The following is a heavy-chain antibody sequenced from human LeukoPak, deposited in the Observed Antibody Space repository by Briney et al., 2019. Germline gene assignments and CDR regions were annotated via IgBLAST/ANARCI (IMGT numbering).Heavy chain of an antibody. D-gene: IGHD4-23*01. CDR1: GASLSGYQ. V-gene: IGHV4-59*01. J-gene: IGHJ5*02. CDR2: IYYSEST. Sequence: KTSETLSLTCSVSGASLSGYQWSWIRQPPGKGLEWIGYIYYSESTNYNPSLMGRVTISLDTSKNQFSLKLSSVTAADTAVYYCARFRSTVVSRAWFDAWGQGTLVTVSP. CDR3: ARFRSTVVSRAWFDA.